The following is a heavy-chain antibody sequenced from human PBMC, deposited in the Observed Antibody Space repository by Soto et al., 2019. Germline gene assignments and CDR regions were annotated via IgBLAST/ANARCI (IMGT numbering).Heavy chain of an antibody. D-gene: IGHD2-2*01. V-gene: IGHV3-23*01. Sequence: HPGGSLRLSCAASGFTFSSYAMSWVRQAPGKGLEWVSAISGSGGSTYYADSVKGRFTISRDNSKNTLYLQMNSLRAEDTAVYYCAKDWYQLLAGIFDYWGQGTLVTVSS. J-gene: IGHJ4*02. CDR1: GFTFSSYA. CDR2: ISGSGGST. CDR3: AKDWYQLLAGIFDY.